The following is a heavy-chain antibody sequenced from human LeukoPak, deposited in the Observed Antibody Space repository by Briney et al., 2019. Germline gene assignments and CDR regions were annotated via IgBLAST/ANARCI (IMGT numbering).Heavy chain of an antibody. J-gene: IGHJ6*03. CDR1: GYTFISYY. CDR3: ARGVRYYYDSSGSAVDYYYYIDV. V-gene: IGHV1-46*01. Sequence: GASVKVSCKASGYTFISYYMHWVRQAPGQGLEWMGTINPSGGSTSYAQKFQGRVTMTRDTSTSTVYMELSSLRSEDTAVYYCARGVRYYYDSSGSAVDYYYYIDVWGKGTTVTISS. D-gene: IGHD3-22*01. CDR2: INPSGGST.